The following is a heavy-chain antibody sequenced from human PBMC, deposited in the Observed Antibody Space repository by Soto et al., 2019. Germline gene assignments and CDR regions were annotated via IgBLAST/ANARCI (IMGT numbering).Heavy chain of an antibody. CDR1: GFTFSTYW. D-gene: IGHD3-16*01. CDR2: IKQDGSEK. J-gene: IGHJ4*02. CDR3: ARGWAHFDY. V-gene: IGHV3-7*04. Sequence: EVQLVESGGGLVQPGGSLRLSCSASGFTFSTYWMSWVRQAPGKGLEWVANIKQDGSEKYYVDSVKGRFTISRDNAKNSLYLQMDSLRAEDKAVYYCARGWAHFDYWGQGTLVTVSS.